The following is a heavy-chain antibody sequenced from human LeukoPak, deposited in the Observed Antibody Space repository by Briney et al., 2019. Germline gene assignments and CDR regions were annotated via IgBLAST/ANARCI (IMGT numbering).Heavy chain of an antibody. CDR3: ARAGGFNYYDSSGIY. D-gene: IGHD3-22*01. CDR1: GGSISSGGYS. V-gene: IGHV4-30-2*01. CDR2: IYHSGST. Sequence: KASETLSLTCAVSGGSISSGGYSWSWIRQPPGKGLEWIGYIYHSGSTYYNPSLKSRVTISVDRSKNQFSLKLSSVTAADTAVYYCARAGGFNYYDSSGIYWGQGTLVTVSS. J-gene: IGHJ4*02.